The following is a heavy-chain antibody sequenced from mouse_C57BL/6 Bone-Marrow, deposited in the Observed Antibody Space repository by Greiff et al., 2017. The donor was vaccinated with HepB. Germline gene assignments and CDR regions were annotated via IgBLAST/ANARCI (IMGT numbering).Heavy chain of an antibody. D-gene: IGHD1-1*01. J-gene: IGHJ2*01. V-gene: IGHV1-26*01. Sequence: EVQLQQSGPELVKPGASVKISCKASGHTFTDYYMNWVKQSHGKSLEWIGDINPNNGGTSYNQKFKGKATLTVDKSSSTAYMELRSLTSEDSAVYYCASPPLNYYGSSPYYFDYWGQGTTLTVSS. CDR1: GHTFTDYY. CDR3: ASPPLNYYGSSPYYFDY. CDR2: INPNNGGT.